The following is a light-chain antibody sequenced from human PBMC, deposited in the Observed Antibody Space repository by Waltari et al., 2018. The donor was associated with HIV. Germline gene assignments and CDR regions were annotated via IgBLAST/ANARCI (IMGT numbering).Light chain of an antibody. CDR2: DGS. Sequence: IQLTQSPSSLSVSVGDRVTLTCQASHDISTYLNWYQQKDGKAPKLLIFDGSNLETGAPSRFSVRGAGTDFTLTISSLQPGDVGTYYCQEYANLPPFSFGGGTKVDIK. CDR3: QEYANLPPFS. CDR1: HDISTY. V-gene: IGKV1-33*01. J-gene: IGKJ4*01.